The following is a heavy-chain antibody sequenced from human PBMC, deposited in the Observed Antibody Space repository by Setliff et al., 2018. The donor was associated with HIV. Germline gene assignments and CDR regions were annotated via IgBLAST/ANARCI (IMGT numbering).Heavy chain of an antibody. Sequence: SESLSLTCTVSGGSISLYYWSWIRQPPGKGLEWIGYIYYSGTTNYNPSLKSRVTISVDTSKNQFSLRLTSVTAADTAVYYCARHLYYYDSSGYLQPYYYMDVWGKGTTVTVSS. CDR3: ARHLYYYDSSGYLQPYYYMDV. CDR2: IYYSGTT. D-gene: IGHD3-22*01. J-gene: IGHJ6*03. CDR1: GGSISLYY. V-gene: IGHV4-59*08.